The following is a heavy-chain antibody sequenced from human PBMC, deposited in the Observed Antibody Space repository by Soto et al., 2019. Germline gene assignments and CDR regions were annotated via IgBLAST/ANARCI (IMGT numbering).Heavy chain of an antibody. Sequence: TLSLTCSVSGDSISSTGFYWSWIRQHPGKSLEWIGYIHYTGSTSYNPSLKSRLAISLDASKNQFSLSLSSVTSADTAVYYCARDHRSLGDYYGIDVWGQGTTVTVS. V-gene: IGHV4-31*03. CDR3: ARDHRSLGDYYGIDV. CDR2: IHYTGST. J-gene: IGHJ6*02. CDR1: GDSISSTGFY. D-gene: IGHD3-10*01.